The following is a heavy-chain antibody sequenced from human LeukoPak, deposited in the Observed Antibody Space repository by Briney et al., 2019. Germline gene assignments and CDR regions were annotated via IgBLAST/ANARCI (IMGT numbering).Heavy chain of an antibody. J-gene: IGHJ3*02. Sequence: GGSLRLSCAASGFTFSSYAMSWVRQAPGKGLEWVSAISGSGGSTYYADSVKGRFTISRDNAKNSLYLQMNSLRDEDTAVYYCARAAPYYYDSSGYSAFDSWGQGTMVTVSA. CDR1: GFTFSSYA. CDR3: ARAAPYYYDSSGYSAFDS. CDR2: ISGSGGST. D-gene: IGHD3-22*01. V-gene: IGHV3-23*01.